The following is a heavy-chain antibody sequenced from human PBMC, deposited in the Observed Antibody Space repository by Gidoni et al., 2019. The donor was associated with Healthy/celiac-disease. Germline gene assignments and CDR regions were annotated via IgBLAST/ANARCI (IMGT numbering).Heavy chain of an antibody. CDR2: SRCSGGST. CDR3: AKDQGDYYYYGMDV. CDR1: GLPFSSYA. V-gene: IGHV3-23*01. Sequence: EVPLLESGVGLVQPGGSLRLPCDASGLPFSSYAMSWARQAPGKGLEWVSASRCSGGSTYYADSVKGRFTISRDNSKNTLYLQMNSLRAEDTAVYYCAKDQGDYYYYGMDVWGQGTTVTVSS. D-gene: IGHD3-16*01. J-gene: IGHJ6*02.